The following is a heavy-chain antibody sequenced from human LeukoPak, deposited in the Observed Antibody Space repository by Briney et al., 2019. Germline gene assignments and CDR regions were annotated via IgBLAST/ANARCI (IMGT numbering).Heavy chain of an antibody. CDR3: AKEEGSLLWFGELLPESHYYYGMDV. CDR2: ISGSGGST. Sequence: GGSLRISCAASGFTFSSYAMSWVRQAPGKGLEWVSAISGSGGSTYYADSVKGRFTISRDNSKNTLYLQMNSLRAEDTAVYYCAKEEGSLLWFGELLPESHYYYGMDVWGQGTTVTVSS. J-gene: IGHJ6*02. V-gene: IGHV3-23*01. D-gene: IGHD3-10*01. CDR1: GFTFSSYA.